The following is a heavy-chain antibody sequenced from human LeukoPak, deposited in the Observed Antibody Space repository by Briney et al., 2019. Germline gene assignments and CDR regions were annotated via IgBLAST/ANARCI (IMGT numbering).Heavy chain of an antibody. J-gene: IGHJ4*02. V-gene: IGHV1-2*02. Sequence: ASVKVSCKASGYTFTGYYMHWVRQAPGQGLEWMGWINPNSGGTNYAQKFQGRVTVTRDTSISTAYMELSRLRSDDTAVYYCARDPDGVAGKFDYWGQGTLVTVSS. CDR1: GYTFTGYY. CDR2: INPNSGGT. CDR3: ARDPDGVAGKFDY. D-gene: IGHD6-19*01.